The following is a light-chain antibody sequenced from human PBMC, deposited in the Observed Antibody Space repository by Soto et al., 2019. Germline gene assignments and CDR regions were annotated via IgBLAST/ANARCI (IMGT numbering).Light chain of an antibody. J-gene: IGKJ1*01. CDR2: AAT. Sequence: DIQMTQSPPSPSASFGDRVSITWRASQSISSFLNWYQQTPGRAPKLLIYAATTLQRGVPSRFVGSGYGTDFNLTISSLQPEDFATYFCQQSYSAPPAFGQGTKVDIK. CDR1: QSISSF. CDR3: QQSYSAPPA. V-gene: IGKV1-39*01.